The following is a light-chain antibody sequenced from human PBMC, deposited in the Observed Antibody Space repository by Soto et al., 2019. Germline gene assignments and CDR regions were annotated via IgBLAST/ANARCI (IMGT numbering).Light chain of an antibody. V-gene: IGKV3-20*01. J-gene: IGKJ1*01. CDR3: QQYGSGWT. CDR2: GAS. Sequence: VVLTLSPGTLSLTPGERATIVCRASQSVSSSYLAWYQQKPGQAPRLLIYGASSRATGIPDRFSGSGSGTDFTLTISRLEPEDFAVYYCQQYGSGWTFGQGTKVDIK. CDR1: QSVSSSY.